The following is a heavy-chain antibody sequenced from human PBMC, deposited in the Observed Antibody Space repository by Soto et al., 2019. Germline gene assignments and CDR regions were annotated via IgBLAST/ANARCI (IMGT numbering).Heavy chain of an antibody. CDR2: ISAYNGNT. CDR3: ARGRRHIAVALIHAFDI. D-gene: IGHD6-19*01. V-gene: IGHV1-18*01. J-gene: IGHJ3*02. Sequence: ASVKVSCKASGYTFTSYGISWVRQAPGQGLEWMGWISAYNGNTNYAQKLQGRVTMTTDTTTSTDYMELRSLRSDDTAVYYCARGRRHIAVALIHAFDIWGQGTMVTVSS. CDR1: GYTFTSYG.